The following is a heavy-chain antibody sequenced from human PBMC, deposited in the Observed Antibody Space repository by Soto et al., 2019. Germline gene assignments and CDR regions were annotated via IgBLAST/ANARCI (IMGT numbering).Heavy chain of an antibody. Sequence: QVQLVESGGGVVQPGRSLRLSCAASGFTFSSYGMHWVRQAPGKALEWVAVIWYDGSNKYYADSVKGRFTISRDNSKNTLYLQMNSLRAEDTAVYYCARERQWLQSVFDYWGQGTLVTVSS. D-gene: IGHD5-12*01. J-gene: IGHJ4*02. V-gene: IGHV3-33*01. CDR3: ARERQWLQSVFDY. CDR1: GFTFSSYG. CDR2: IWYDGSNK.